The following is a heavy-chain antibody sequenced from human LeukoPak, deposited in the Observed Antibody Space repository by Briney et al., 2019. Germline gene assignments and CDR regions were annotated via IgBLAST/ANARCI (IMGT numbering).Heavy chain of an antibody. CDR3: AKDLTVAGFY. Sequence: GGSLRLSCEASGSTFDNYAMSWVRQAPGKGLEWVSTIGISAGSTYYADAVKGRFTISRDNSKNTLYLQMNSLRAEDTAVYYCAKDLTVAGFYWGQGTLVTVSS. CDR1: GSTFDNYA. J-gene: IGHJ4*02. CDR2: IGISAGST. D-gene: IGHD6-19*01. V-gene: IGHV3-23*01.